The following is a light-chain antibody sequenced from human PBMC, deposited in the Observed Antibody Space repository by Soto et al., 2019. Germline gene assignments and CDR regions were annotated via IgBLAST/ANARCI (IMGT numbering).Light chain of an antibody. CDR3: QTWGTGIHV. CDR2: LNSDGSH. CDR1: SGHSSNA. J-gene: IGLJ3*02. Sequence: QPVLTQSPSASASLGASVKLTCTLSSGHSSNAIAWHQQQPEKGPRYLMKLNSDGSHNKGDGIPDRFSGSSSGAERYLTISSLQSEDEADYYCQTWGTGIHVFGGGTKVTVL. V-gene: IGLV4-69*01.